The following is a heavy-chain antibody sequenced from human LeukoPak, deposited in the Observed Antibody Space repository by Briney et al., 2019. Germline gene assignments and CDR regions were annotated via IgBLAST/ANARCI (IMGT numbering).Heavy chain of an antibody. Sequence: GGSLRLSCAASGFTVSSNYMSWVRQAPGKGLEWVSIIYSGGVTFYADSVKGRFTTSRDNSKNTLNLQMNSLRAEDTAVYYCARAYYDILTGHTIIPLVVYVCGQGTTVTVSS. CDR1: GFTVSSNY. CDR2: IYSGGVT. J-gene: IGHJ6*02. V-gene: IGHV3-53*05. CDR3: ARAYYDILTGHTIIPLVVYV. D-gene: IGHD3-9*01.